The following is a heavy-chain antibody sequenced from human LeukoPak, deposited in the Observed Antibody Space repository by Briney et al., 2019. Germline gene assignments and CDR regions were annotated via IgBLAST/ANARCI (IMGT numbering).Heavy chain of an antibody. Sequence: GGALKISCKGSGYSFTSYWIGWVRQMPGKGLEWMGIIYPGDSDTRYSPSFQGQVTISADKSISTAYLQWSSLEASDTAMYYCASQFYSYGYYWGQGTLVTVSS. CDR2: IYPGDSDT. CDR3: ASQFYSYGYY. D-gene: IGHD5-18*01. J-gene: IGHJ4*02. CDR1: GYSFTSYW. V-gene: IGHV5-51*01.